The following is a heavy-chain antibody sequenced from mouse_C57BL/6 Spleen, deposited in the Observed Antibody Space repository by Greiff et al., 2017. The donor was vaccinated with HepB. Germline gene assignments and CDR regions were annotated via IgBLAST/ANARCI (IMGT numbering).Heavy chain of an antibody. CDR3: AKILSETTVVATGYFDV. D-gene: IGHD1-1*01. V-gene: IGHV2-5*01. CDR2: IWRGGST. CDR1: GFSFTSYG. Sequence: QVHVKQSGPGLVQPSQSLSITCTVSGFSFTSYGLHWVRQSPGKGLEWLGVIWRGGSTDYNAAFMSRLSITKDNSKSQVFFKMNSLQADDTAIYYWAKILSETTVVATGYFDVWGTGTTVTVSS. J-gene: IGHJ1*03.